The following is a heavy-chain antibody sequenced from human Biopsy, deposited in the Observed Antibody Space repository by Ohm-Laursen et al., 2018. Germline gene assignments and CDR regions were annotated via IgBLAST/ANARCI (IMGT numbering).Heavy chain of an antibody. CDR1: GASITSYY. CDR2: IYYSGST. Sequence: SETLSLTCTVSGASITSYYWSWIRQPPGKGLEWIAFIYYSGSTSYNPSLESRVSLSVDTSKNQVSPKLSSVTAADTAVYYCARDLVDHDLSTGDLGEQHYAMDVWGQGTTVTVSS. CDR3: ARDLVDHDLSTGDLGEQHYAMDV. V-gene: IGHV4-59*01. D-gene: IGHD3-9*01. J-gene: IGHJ6*02.